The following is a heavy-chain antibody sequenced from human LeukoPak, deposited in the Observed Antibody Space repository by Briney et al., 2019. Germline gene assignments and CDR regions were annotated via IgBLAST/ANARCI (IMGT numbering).Heavy chain of an antibody. CDR1: GFSFSSYA. Sequence: GGSLRLSCLASGFSFSSYAMSWVRQAPGKGLEWVSTISGSGGSTYYADSVKGRFTISRDNSKNTLYLQMNSLRAVDTAVYYCAKDPRDDSSGYYYFGYFDYWGQGTLVTVSS. D-gene: IGHD3-22*01. CDR2: ISGSGGST. CDR3: AKDPRDDSSGYYYFGYFDY. V-gene: IGHV3-23*01. J-gene: IGHJ4*02.